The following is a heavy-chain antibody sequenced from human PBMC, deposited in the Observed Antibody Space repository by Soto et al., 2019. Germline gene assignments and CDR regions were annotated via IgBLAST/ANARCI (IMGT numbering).Heavy chain of an antibody. CDR1: GYTFTSYG. V-gene: IGHV1-18*01. Sequence: QVQLVQSGAEVKKPGASVKVSCKASGYTFTSYGISWVRQAPGQGLEWMGWISAYNGNTNYAQKLQGRVTMTTDTXXSXAXXELRSLRSDDTAVYYCARSVVLVPAAMRDYYGMDVWGQGTTVTVSS. CDR3: ARSVVLVPAAMRDYYGMDV. D-gene: IGHD2-2*01. CDR2: ISAYNGNT. J-gene: IGHJ6*02.